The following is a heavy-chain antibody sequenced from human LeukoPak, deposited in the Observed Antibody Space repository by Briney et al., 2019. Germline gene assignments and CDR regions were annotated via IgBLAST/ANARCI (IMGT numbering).Heavy chain of an antibody. CDR2: IIPIFGTA. Sequence: VKVSCKASGGTFSSYAISWVRQAPGQGLEWMGGIIPIFGTANYAQKFQGRVTITADKSTSTAYMELSSLRSEDTAVYYCARVAICGGDCYFVTDWFDSWGQGTLVTVSS. CDR1: GGTFSSYA. J-gene: IGHJ5*01. V-gene: IGHV1-69*06. D-gene: IGHD2-21*02. CDR3: ARVAICGGDCYFVTDWFDS.